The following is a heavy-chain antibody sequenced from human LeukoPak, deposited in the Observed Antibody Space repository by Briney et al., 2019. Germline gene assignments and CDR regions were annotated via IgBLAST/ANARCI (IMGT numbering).Heavy chain of an antibody. CDR3: ARFHGSGSYYYYYMDV. Sequence: ASVKVSCKASGYTFTSYYMHWVRQAPGQGLEWMGIINPSGGSTSYAQKFQGRVTMTTDTSTSTAYMELRSLRSDDTAVYYCARFHGSGSYYYYYMDVWGKGTTVTVSS. V-gene: IGHV1-46*01. J-gene: IGHJ6*03. CDR1: GYTFTSYY. CDR2: INPSGGST. D-gene: IGHD3-10*01.